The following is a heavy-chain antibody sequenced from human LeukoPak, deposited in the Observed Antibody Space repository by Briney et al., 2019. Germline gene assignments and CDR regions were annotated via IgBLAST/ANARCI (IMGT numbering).Heavy chain of an antibody. CDR2: IIKYGIEK. J-gene: IGHJ4*02. CDR1: GCTISSYW. Sequence: GGSLRLSCAASGCTISSYWMSWVRLAPRQGMGWVANIIKYGIEKYYVDSVKGPFTISRDNAKNSLYLQMNSLRAEDTAVYYCSRSRYLCSGGSCYPPFDYWGQRTLVTVSS. CDR3: SRSRYLCSGGSCYPPFDY. D-gene: IGHD2-15*01. V-gene: IGHV3-7*02.